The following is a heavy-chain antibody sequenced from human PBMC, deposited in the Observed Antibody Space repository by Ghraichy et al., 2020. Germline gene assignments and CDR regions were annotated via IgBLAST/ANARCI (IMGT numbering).Heavy chain of an antibody. J-gene: IGHJ4*02. CDR3: ARSTVGFDY. Sequence: SGPTLVKPTQTLTLTCTFSGFSLNTGGVSVGWIRQPPGKALEWLALISWDDEKRYSPSLKSRLTITEGTSKDQAVLTMTNMDPVDTATYFCARSTVGFDYWGQGTLVTVSS. CDR2: ISWDDEK. V-gene: IGHV2-5*02. D-gene: IGHD4-23*01. CDR1: GFSLNTGGVS.